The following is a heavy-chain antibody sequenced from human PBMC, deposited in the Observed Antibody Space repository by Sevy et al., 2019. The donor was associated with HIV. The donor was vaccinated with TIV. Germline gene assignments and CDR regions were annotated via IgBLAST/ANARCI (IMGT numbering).Heavy chain of an antibody. J-gene: IGHJ6*02. CDR2: ISYDGRNK. Sequence: GGSLRLSCAVSGIIFTTSGMHWVRQAPGKGLEWVAVISYDGRNKFYGDSVKGRFTISRDNSKNTLYLQMNSLRIEDLAVYYCAKDFTGYNGMDVWGQGTMVTVSS. CDR3: AKDFTGYNGMDV. V-gene: IGHV3-30*18. D-gene: IGHD3-9*01. CDR1: GIIFTTSG.